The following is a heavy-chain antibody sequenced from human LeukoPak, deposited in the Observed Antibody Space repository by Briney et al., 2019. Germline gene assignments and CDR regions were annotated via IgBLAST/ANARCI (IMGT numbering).Heavy chain of an antibody. Sequence: ASVKVSCKASGYTFPSYGVSWVRQAPGQGLEWMGWISAYNGNTNYAQKLQDRVTMTTDTSTSTAYMELRSLRSDDTAVYYCASRSPLAAAGVFQHWGQGTLVTVSS. CDR3: ASRSPLAAAGVFQH. CDR2: ISAYNGNT. CDR1: GYTFPSYG. D-gene: IGHD6-13*01. J-gene: IGHJ1*01. V-gene: IGHV1-18*01.